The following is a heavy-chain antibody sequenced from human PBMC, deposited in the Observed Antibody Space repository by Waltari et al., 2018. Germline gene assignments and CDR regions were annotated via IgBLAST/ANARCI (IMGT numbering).Heavy chain of an antibody. V-gene: IGHV3-49*03. CDR3: SRVSASGDGMDV. J-gene: IGHJ6*02. CDR2: RRSKTYGGTA. D-gene: IGHD3-16*01. Sequence: EVQLVESGGGLVQPGRSLRLSCTPSGFTFGDHALGWFRQAPEKGLEWVGFRRSKTYGGTADYAASVRGRFTVSRDDSKSIAYLEMYSLKTEDTAVYYCSRVSASGDGMDVWGQGTTVTVSS. CDR1: GFTFGDHA.